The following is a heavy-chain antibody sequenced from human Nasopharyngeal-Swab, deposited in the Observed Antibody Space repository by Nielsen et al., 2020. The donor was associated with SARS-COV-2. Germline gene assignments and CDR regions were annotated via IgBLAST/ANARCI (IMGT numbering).Heavy chain of an antibody. D-gene: IGHD6-25*01. V-gene: IGHV4-34*01. Sequence: VRQMPGKGLEWIGEINHSGSTNYNPSLKSRVTISVDTSKNQFSLKLSSVTAADTAVYYCARGFPGEAAGTDDWGQGTRVTGSS. CDR3: ARGFPGEAAGTDD. J-gene: IGHJ4*02. CDR2: INHSGST.